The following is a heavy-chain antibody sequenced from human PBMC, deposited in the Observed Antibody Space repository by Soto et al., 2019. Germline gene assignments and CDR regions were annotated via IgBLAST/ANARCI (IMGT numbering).Heavy chain of an antibody. Sequence: GGSLRLSCAASGFTFSSYAMHWVRQAPGKGLEWVAVISYDGSNKYYADSVKGRFTISRDNSKNTLYLQMNSLRAEDTAVYYCARGYENYYDSSGYYPLYFDYWGQGTLVTVSS. J-gene: IGHJ4*02. D-gene: IGHD3-22*01. CDR2: ISYDGSNK. V-gene: IGHV3-30-3*01. CDR3: ARGYENYYDSSGYYPLYFDY. CDR1: GFTFSSYA.